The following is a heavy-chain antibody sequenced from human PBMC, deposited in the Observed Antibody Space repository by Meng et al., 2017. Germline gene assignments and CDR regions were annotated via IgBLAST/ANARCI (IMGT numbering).Heavy chain of an antibody. J-gene: IGHJ4*02. Sequence: SGPTLVKPTQTPTLTCTFSGFSLSTSGVGVGWIRQPPGKALEWLALIYWNDDKRYSPSLKSRLTITKDTSKNQVVLTMTNMDPVDTATYYCAHSGYYDSSGYYYFDYWGQGTLVTVSS. CDR2: IYWNDDK. V-gene: IGHV2-5*01. CDR1: GFSLSTSGVG. CDR3: AHSGYYDSSGYYYFDY. D-gene: IGHD3-22*01.